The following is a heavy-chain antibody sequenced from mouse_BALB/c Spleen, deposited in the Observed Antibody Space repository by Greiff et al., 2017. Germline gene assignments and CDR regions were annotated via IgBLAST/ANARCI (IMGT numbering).Heavy chain of an antibody. J-gene: IGHJ2*01. CDR2: INPGSGGT. V-gene: IGHV1-54*01. CDR3: ARAHGTY. CDR1: GYAFTNYL. Sequence: LVESGAELVRPGTSVKVSCKASGYAFTNYLIEWVKQRPGQGLEWIGVINPGSGGTNYNEKFKGKATLTADKSSSTAYMQLSSLTSDDSAVYFCARAHGTYWGQGTTLTVSS. D-gene: IGHD2-1*01.